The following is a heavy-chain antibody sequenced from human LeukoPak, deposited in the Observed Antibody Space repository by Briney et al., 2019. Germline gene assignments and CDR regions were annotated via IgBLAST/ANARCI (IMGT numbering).Heavy chain of an antibody. CDR2: IIPTLGIA. D-gene: IGHD3-10*01. Sequence: ASVKVSCKASGGTFSSYTFSWVRHTPGQGLAWMGRIIPTLGIANYAQKFQGRVTITADKSTSTAYMEVSSLRSEDPAVYYCARGSYGSGSYYAWFDPWGEGTLVTVSS. CDR3: ARGSYGSGSYYAWFDP. V-gene: IGHV1-69*02. J-gene: IGHJ5*02. CDR1: GGTFSSYT.